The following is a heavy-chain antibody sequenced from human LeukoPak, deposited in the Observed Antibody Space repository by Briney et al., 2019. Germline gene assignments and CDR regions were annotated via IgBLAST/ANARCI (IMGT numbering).Heavy chain of an antibody. V-gene: IGHV1-69*05. J-gene: IGHJ4*02. CDR1: GGTFSSYA. CDR3: ARGRIQPWFQGLVY. Sequence: SVKVSCKASGGTFSSYAISWVRQAPGQGLEWMGGIITIFGTANYAQKFQGRVTITTDESTSTAYMELSSLRSEDTAVYYCARGRIQPWFQGLVYWGQGPLVTVSS. CDR2: IITIFGTA. D-gene: IGHD5-18*01.